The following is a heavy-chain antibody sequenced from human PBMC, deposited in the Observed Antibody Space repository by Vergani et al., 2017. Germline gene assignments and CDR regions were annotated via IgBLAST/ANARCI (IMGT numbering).Heavy chain of an antibody. CDR3: AVNGYGYGSLGESFYWFDP. Sequence: EVQLVQSGAEVKKPGESLRISCKGSGYSFTSYCTSWVRQMPGKGLEWMGRVDPSDSYTNYSPSFQDHVTITADKSISTAYLQWSSLKASDTAMSYCAVNGYGYGSLGESFYWFDPWGQGTLVTVSS. CDR2: VDPSDSYT. J-gene: IGHJ5*02. V-gene: IGHV5-10-1*01. D-gene: IGHD5-18*01. CDR1: GYSFTSYC.